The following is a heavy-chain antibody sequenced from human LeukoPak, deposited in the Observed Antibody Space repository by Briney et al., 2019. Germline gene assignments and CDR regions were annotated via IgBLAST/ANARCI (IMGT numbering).Heavy chain of an antibody. V-gene: IGHV3-23*01. Sequence: PGGSLRLSCAASGFTFSSYAMSWVRQAPGKGLEWVSAISGSGGSTYYADSVKGRFTISRDNSKNTLYLQMNSLRAEDTAVYYCAKDLTLVLRFLEWSDAFDIWGQGTMVTVSS. CDR2: ISGSGGST. CDR3: AKDLTLVLRFLEWSDAFDI. CDR1: GFTFSSYA. D-gene: IGHD3-3*01. J-gene: IGHJ3*02.